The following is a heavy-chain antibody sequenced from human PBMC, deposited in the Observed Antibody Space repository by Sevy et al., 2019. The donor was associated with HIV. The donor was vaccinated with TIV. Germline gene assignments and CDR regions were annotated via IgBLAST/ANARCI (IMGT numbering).Heavy chain of an antibody. Sequence: GGSLRLSCAASGFTFSSYSMNWVRQAPGKGLEWVSYISSSSSTIYYADSVKGQFTISRDNAKNSLYLQMNSLRDEDTAVYYCARDRSYYYDSSGYFAFDIWGQGTMVTGSS. CDR3: ARDRSYYYDSSGYFAFDI. CDR2: ISSSSSTI. J-gene: IGHJ3*02. V-gene: IGHV3-48*02. D-gene: IGHD3-22*01. CDR1: GFTFSSYS.